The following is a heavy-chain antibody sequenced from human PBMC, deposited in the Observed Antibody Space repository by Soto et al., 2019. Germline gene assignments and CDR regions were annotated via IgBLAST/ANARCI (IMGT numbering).Heavy chain of an antibody. CDR3: AKGRDMDV. J-gene: IGHJ6*02. V-gene: IGHV3-30*18. Sequence: VGSLRLSCAASGFTFSTYGMHWVRQAPGKGLEWVAIITSDGSHKYYVDFVKGRFTISRDNSKNTLYLQMNSLTSEDTAVYYCAKGRDMDVWGQGSTVTVSS. CDR2: ITSDGSHK. CDR1: GFTFSTYG.